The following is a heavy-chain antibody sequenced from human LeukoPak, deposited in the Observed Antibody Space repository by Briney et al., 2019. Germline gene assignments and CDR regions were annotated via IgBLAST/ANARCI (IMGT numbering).Heavy chain of an antibody. CDR2: ISSNGGST. CDR3: ARASLTYYDSSGHYLDC. V-gene: IGHV3-64*01. J-gene: IGHJ4*02. D-gene: IGHD3-22*01. Sequence: GGSLRLSCAASGFTFSNAWMHWVRQAPGKGLEYVSAISSNGGSTNYANSVKGRFTISRDNSENTLYLQMGSLRAEDMAVYYCARASLTYYDSSGHYLDCWGQGTPVTVSS. CDR1: GFTFSNAW.